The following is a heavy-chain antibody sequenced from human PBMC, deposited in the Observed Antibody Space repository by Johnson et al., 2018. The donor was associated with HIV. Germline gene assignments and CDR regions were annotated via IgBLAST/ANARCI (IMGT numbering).Heavy chain of an antibody. J-gene: IGHJ3*02. D-gene: IGHD3-3*01. Sequence: VQLVESGGGLVQPGGSLRLSCAASGFTFSSYAMSWVRQAPGKGLEWVSANSGSGGSTYYADSVKGRFTLSRDHSQHTLYLQMNSLRAEDTAVYYCAREGGYDFWSGYGPEKRYAFDIWGQGTMVTVSS. CDR2: NSGSGGST. V-gene: IGHV3-23*04. CDR1: GFTFSSYA. CDR3: AREGGYDFWSGYGPEKRYAFDI.